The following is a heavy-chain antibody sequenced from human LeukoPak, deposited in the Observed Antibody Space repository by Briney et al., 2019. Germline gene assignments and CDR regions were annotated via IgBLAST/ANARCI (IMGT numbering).Heavy chain of an antibody. D-gene: IGHD5-18*01. CDR1: GGSISSSNW. CDR2: IYHSGST. CDR3: ARVGPVDTAFTADH. V-gene: IGHV4-4*02. J-gene: IGHJ4*02. Sequence: ASETLSLTCAVSGGSISSSNWWGWGRQPPGKGLEWIGEIYHSGSTNYNPSLKSRVTISVDKSKNQFSLKLSSVTAADTAVYYCARVGPVDTAFTADHWGQGTLVTVSS.